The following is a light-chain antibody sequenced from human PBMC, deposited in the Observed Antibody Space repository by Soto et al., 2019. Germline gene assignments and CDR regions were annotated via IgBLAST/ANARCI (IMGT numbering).Light chain of an antibody. J-gene: IGKJ1*01. V-gene: IGKV1-5*03. CDR2: KAS. Sequence: DIQMTQSPSTLSASIGDRVTITCRASQSISAWLAWYQQKPGKAPKLLIYKASNLRSDVPSRFSGSGSGTEFTLTISSLQSEDFAVYYCQQYGSSPRTFGQGTKVDIK. CDR3: QQYGSSPRT. CDR1: QSISAW.